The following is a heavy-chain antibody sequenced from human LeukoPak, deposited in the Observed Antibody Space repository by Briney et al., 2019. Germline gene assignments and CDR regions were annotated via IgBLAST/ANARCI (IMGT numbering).Heavy chain of an antibody. D-gene: IGHD1-26*01. J-gene: IGHJ4*02. V-gene: IGHV3-48*04. CDR2: ISSSSSTI. CDR1: GFTLSSYT. Sequence: GGSLRLSCAASGFTLSSYTMNWVRQAPGKGLEWVSYISSSSSTIYYADSVKGRFTVSRDNAKNTVYLQMNSLRAEDTAVYYCARGGPSGSYFDYWGQGTLVTVSS. CDR3: ARGGPSGSYFDY.